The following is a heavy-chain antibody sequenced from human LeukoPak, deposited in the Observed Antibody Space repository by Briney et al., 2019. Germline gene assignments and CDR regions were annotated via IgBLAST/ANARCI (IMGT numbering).Heavy chain of an antibody. J-gene: IGHJ6*02. V-gene: IGHV4-34*01. CDR2: INHSGST. CDR3: AREEGYCSSTSCSYGMDV. D-gene: IGHD2-2*01. Sequence: SETLSLTCAVYGRSFSGYYWSWIRQPPGKGLEWIGEINHSGSTNYNPSLKSRVTISVDTSKNQFSLKLSSVTAADTAVYYCAREEGYCSSTSCSYGMDVWGQGTTVTVSS. CDR1: GRSFSGYY.